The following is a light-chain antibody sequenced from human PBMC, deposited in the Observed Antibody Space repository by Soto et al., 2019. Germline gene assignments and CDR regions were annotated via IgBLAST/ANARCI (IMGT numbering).Light chain of an antibody. V-gene: IGKV3-11*01. CDR2: DAS. Sequence: EVVLTQSPATLSLSPGERATLSCRASQNVGTFLAWYQLKPGQAPRLVIYDASNRAAGIPDRFSGSGSGTDFTLTISSLKSEDYAVYYCQQYKSWPPITFGQGTRLEIK. CDR1: QNVGTF. J-gene: IGKJ5*01. CDR3: QQYKSWPPIT.